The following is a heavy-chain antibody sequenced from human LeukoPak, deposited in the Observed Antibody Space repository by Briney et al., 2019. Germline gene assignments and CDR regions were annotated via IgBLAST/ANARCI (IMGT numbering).Heavy chain of an antibody. CDR1: GYTFTGYY. V-gene: IGHV1-2*04. Sequence: ASVKVSCKASGYTFTGYYMHWVRQAPGQGLEWMGWINPNSGGTNYAQKFQGWVTMTRDTSISTAYMELSRLRSDDTAVYYCARGMPLYYYYGMDVWGQGTTVTVSS. J-gene: IGHJ6*02. D-gene: IGHD2-2*01. CDR3: ARGMPLYYYYGMDV. CDR2: INPNSGGT.